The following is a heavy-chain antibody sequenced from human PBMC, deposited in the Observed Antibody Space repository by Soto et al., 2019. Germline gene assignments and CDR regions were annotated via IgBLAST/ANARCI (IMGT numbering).Heavy chain of an antibody. CDR1: GFSLSTSGMC. J-gene: IGHJ6*02. V-gene: IGHV2-70*01. CDR2: IDWDDDK. Sequence: GSGPTLVNPTQTLTLTCTFSGFSLSTSGMCVSWIRQPPGKALEWLALIDWDDDKYYNTSLKTRLTISKDTSKNQVVLTMTNMDPVDTATYCCARTSTVRGLIADYYYYGMDVWGQGTTVTVSS. D-gene: IGHD3-10*01. CDR3: ARTSTVRGLIADYYYYGMDV.